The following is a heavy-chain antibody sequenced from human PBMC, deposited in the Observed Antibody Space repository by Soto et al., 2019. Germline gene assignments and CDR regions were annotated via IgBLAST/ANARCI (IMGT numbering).Heavy chain of an antibody. D-gene: IGHD6-6*01. Sequence: GGSLRLSCAASGFTFSSYEMNWVRQAPGKGLEWVSYISSSGSTIYYADSVKGRFTISRDNAKNSLYLQMNSLRAEDTAVYYCARVYSSSWDYWGQGTLVTVSS. CDR3: ARVYSSSWDY. J-gene: IGHJ4*02. CDR2: ISSSGSTI. CDR1: GFTFSSYE. V-gene: IGHV3-48*03.